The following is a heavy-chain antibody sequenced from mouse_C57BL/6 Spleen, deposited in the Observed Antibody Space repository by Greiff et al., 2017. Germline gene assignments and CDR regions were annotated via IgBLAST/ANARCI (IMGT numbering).Heavy chain of an antibody. V-gene: IGHV7-3*01. J-gene: IGHJ1*03. CDR3: ARYKTGGSSWYFDV. CDR1: GFTFTDYY. D-gene: IGHD1-1*01. Sequence: EVMLVESGGGLVQPGGSLSLSCAASGFTFTDYYMSWVRQPPGKALEWLGFIRNKANGYTTEYSASVKGRFTISRDNSQSILYLQMNALRAEDSATYYCARYKTGGSSWYFDVWGTGTTVTVSS. CDR2: IRNKANGYTT.